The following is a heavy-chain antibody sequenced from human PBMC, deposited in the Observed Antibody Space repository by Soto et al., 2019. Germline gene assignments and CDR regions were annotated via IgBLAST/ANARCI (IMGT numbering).Heavy chain of an antibody. CDR2: IFHGGGT. J-gene: IGHJ4*02. Sequence: SETLSLTCAVSGESFSGYYWSWIRQPPGKGLEWIGQIFHGGGTNYSPSLKSRVTISVDTSKNQFSLELSSVTAADTAVYYCARPHYDSNTFYSYFDYWGQGTLVTVSS. D-gene: IGHD3-22*01. CDR3: ARPHYDSNTFYSYFDY. CDR1: GESFSGYY. V-gene: IGHV4-34*12.